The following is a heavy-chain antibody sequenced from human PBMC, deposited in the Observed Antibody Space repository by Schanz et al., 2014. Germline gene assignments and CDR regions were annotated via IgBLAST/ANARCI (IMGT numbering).Heavy chain of an antibody. V-gene: IGHV3-48*04. CDR2: ITYNGGTI. CDR3: AKGRFGELSAFDI. J-gene: IGHJ3*02. D-gene: IGHD3-10*01. CDR1: GITFSSHS. Sequence: EVHLVESGGGLVQPGGSLRLSCAASGITFSSHSFNWVRQAPGKGLEWISYITYNGGTIYYADSVKGRFTISRDNAKSSLYLQMNSLRVEDTAVYYCAKGRFGELSAFDIWGQGTMVTVSS.